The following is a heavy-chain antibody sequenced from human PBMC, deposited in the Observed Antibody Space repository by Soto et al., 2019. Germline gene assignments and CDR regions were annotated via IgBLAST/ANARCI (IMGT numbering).Heavy chain of an antibody. CDR1: GFTFSSYA. J-gene: IGHJ6*03. D-gene: IGHD5-18*01. Sequence: GGSLRLSCAASGFTFSSYAMSWVRQAPGKGLEWVSSISGSGGGTYYADSVKGRFTISRDNSKNTLYLQMNSLRAEDTAVYYCAKSGFGYPTGGDYYMDVWGKGTTVTVYS. CDR2: ISGSGGGT. V-gene: IGHV3-23*01. CDR3: AKSGFGYPTGGDYYMDV.